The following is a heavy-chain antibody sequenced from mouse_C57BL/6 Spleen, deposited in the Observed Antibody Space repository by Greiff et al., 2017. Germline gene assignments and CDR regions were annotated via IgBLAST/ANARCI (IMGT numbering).Heavy chain of an antibody. CDR3: ARSGLLDY. CDR1: GYTFTDYY. J-gene: IGHJ2*01. CDR2: INPNNGGT. Sequence: EVQLQQSGPELVKPGASVKISCKASGYTFTDYYMNWVKQSHGKSLEWIGDINPNNGGTSYNQKFKGKATLTVDKSSSTAYMELRSLTSEDSAVYYCARSGLLDYWGQGTTRTVAS. V-gene: IGHV1-26*01. D-gene: IGHD3-1*01.